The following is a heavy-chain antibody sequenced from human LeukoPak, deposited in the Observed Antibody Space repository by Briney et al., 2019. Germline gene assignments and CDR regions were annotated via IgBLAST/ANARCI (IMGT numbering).Heavy chain of an antibody. V-gene: IGHV4-59*12. CDR3: ARDFIAGTRGYYYYGMDV. Sequence: SETLSLTCTVSVGSISSYYWSWIRQPPGKGLEWIGYIYYSGSTNYNPSLKSRVTISVDKSKNQFSLKLSSVTAADTAVYYRARDFIAGTRGYYYYGMDVWGQGTTVTVSS. D-gene: IGHD2-15*01. CDR1: VGSISSYY. CDR2: IYYSGST. J-gene: IGHJ6*02.